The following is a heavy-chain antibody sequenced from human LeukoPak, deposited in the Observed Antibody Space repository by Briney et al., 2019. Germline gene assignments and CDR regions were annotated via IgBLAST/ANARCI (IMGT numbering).Heavy chain of an antibody. J-gene: IGHJ4*02. V-gene: IGHV4-39*07. Sequence: PSETLSLTCTVSGGSISSSSYYWGWIRQPPGKGLEWIGSIYYSGNTYYNPSLKSRVTISVDTSKNQFSLKPSSVTAADTAMYYCAIGGDSTTSCYRCFDYWGQGTLVTVSS. CDR1: GGSISSSSYY. CDR3: AIGGDSTTSCYRCFDY. CDR2: IYYSGNT. D-gene: IGHD2-2*02.